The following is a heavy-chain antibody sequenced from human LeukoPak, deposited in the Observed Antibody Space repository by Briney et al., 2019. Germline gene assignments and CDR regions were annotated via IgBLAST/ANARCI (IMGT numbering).Heavy chain of an antibody. V-gene: IGHV4-59*01. CDR1: GGSMSSFY. CDR3: ARDRYCSSTSCSPYNWFDP. CDR2: ISYSGST. J-gene: IGHJ5*02. Sequence: SETLSLTCTVSGGSMSSFYWSWIRQPPGKGLEYIGYISYSGSTNYNPSLKSRVTISVDTSKNQFSLKLSSVTAADTAVYYCARDRYCSSTSCSPYNWFDPWGQGTLVTVSS. D-gene: IGHD2-2*01.